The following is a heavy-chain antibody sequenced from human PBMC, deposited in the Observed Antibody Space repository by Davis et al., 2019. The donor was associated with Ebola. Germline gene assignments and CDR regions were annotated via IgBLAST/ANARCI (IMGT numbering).Heavy chain of an antibody. CDR1: GFTFDDYA. CDR2: IRWNTGSI. D-gene: IGHD2-8*01. V-gene: IGHV3-9*01. J-gene: IGHJ4*02. CDR3: AKDKGYCTSGVCSPGYYFEY. Sequence: PGGSLRLSCAASGFTFDDYAMHWVRQAPGKGLEWVSGIRWNTGSIGYADSVKGRFTISRDNAENSLYLQMNSLRAEDTALYYCAKDKGYCTSGVCSPGYYFEYWGQGTPVMVSS.